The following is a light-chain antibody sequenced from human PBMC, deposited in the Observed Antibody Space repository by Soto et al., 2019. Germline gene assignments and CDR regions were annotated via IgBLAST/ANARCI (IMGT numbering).Light chain of an antibody. J-gene: IGLJ1*01. CDR1: GSDIGAYNY. Sequence: QSALTQPASVSGSPGQSITISCTGTGSDIGAYNYVSWYQQHPGKAPKVVIYEVSNRPSGVSNRFSGSKSGNTASLTISGLQTDDEGYYYCSSYSTTTTPCVFGTGTKLTVL. CDR3: SSYSTTTTPCV. CDR2: EVS. V-gene: IGLV2-14*01.